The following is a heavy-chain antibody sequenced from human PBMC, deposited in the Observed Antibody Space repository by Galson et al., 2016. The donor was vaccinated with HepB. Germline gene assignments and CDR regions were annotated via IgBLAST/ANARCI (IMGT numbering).Heavy chain of an antibody. D-gene: IGHD5-24*01. CDR2: IYNSGNT. Sequence: ETLSLTCTVSGGSISSYYWSWIRQPPGKGLEGMGYIYNSGNTNYNPSLKSRVTISVDTTKNQISLKLTSVSAADTAVYYCARDRGGYNPFDYWGQGMLVTVSS. J-gene: IGHJ4*02. CDR1: GGSISSYY. CDR3: ARDRGGYNPFDY. V-gene: IGHV4-59*01.